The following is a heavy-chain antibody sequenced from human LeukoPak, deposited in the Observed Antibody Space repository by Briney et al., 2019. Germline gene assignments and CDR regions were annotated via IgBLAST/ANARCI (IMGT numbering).Heavy chain of an antibody. D-gene: IGHD6-19*01. CDR2: IYYSGST. Sequence: SETLSLTCTVSGGSISSYYWSWIRQPPGKGLEWIGYIYYSGSTNYNPSLKSRVTISVDTSKNQFSLKLSSVTAADTAVYYCARHLRGSGWYVYFDYWGQGTLVTVSS. CDR1: GGSISSYY. CDR3: ARHLRGSGWYVYFDY. J-gene: IGHJ4*02. V-gene: IGHV4-59*08.